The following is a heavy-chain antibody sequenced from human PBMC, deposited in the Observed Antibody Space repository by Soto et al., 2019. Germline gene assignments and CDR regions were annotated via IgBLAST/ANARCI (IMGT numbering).Heavy chain of an antibody. D-gene: IGHD2-2*01. CDR1: GGFISSGGYY. J-gene: IGHJ6*02. Sequence: QVQLQESGPGLMRPSQTLCLTCTVSGGFISSGGYYWAWIRQHPGKGLEWIGYIYHSGSTYYNPSLKSRVSISVDTSENQFSLRLSSVTAADTAIYYCARERCSTGCPMDVWGQGATVTVSS. CDR3: ARERCSTGCPMDV. CDR2: IYHSGST. V-gene: IGHV4-31*03.